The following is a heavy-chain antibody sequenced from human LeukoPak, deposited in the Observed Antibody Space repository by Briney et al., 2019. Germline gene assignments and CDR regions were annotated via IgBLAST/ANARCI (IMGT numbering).Heavy chain of an antibody. D-gene: IGHD3-22*01. CDR2: ISYDGSNK. CDR3: ARDSLYDSSGYYYAPIDY. V-gene: IGHV3-30*04. CDR1: GFIFSSYA. J-gene: IGHJ4*02. Sequence: GGSLRLSCAASGFIFSSYAMHWVRQAPGKGLEWVAVISYDGSNKYYADSVKGRFTISRDNSRNTLYLQMNSLRAEDTAVYYCARDSLYDSSGYYYAPIDYWGQGTLVTVSS.